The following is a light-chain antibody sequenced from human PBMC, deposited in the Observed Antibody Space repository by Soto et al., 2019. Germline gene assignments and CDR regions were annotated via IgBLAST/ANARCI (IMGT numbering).Light chain of an antibody. CDR2: GAS. V-gene: IGKV3-20*01. J-gene: IGKJ1*01. CDR1: QSVSSSY. CDR3: QQYDSSPKT. Sequence: DIVLTQSPGTLSLSPGERATLSCSASQSVSSSYLAWYQQKPGQAPRLLIYGASSRATGIPDRFSGTGSGTDFTLTISRLEPEDFAVYYCQQYDSSPKTFGQGTKLDIK.